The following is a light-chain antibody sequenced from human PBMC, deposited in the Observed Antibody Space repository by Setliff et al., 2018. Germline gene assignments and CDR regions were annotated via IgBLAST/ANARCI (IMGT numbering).Light chain of an antibody. J-gene: IGLJ1*01. CDR2: EVT. CDR1: IGDVGAYDF. Sequence: SVLTQPASVSGSPGQSITISCSGTIGDVGAYDFVSWYQHHPGKAPKLVIYEVTNRPSGISNRFSGSKSGNSASLTISGLQAEDEADYYCSSYTNSNTYVFGTGTKVTVL. V-gene: IGLV2-14*01. CDR3: SSYTNSNTYV.